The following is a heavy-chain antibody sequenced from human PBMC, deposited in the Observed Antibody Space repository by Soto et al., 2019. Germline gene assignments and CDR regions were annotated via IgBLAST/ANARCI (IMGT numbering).Heavy chain of an antibody. Sequence: QVQLQESGPGLVKPSETLSLTCTVSGGSISSYYWSWIRQPPGKGLEWIGYIYYSGSTNYNPSLKSRVTISVDTSKNQFSLKLSSVTAADTAVYYCVRVWGGAFDIWGQGTMVTVSS. D-gene: IGHD3-10*01. CDR1: GGSISSYY. CDR2: IYYSGST. CDR3: VRVWGGAFDI. J-gene: IGHJ3*02. V-gene: IGHV4-59*01.